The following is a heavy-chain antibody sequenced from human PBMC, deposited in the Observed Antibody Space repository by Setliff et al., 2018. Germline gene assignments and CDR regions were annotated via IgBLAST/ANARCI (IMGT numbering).Heavy chain of an antibody. J-gene: IGHJ3*02. CDR2: ISVYSGNT. V-gene: IGHV1-18*01. D-gene: IGHD5-12*01. Sequence: VKVSCKASGYTFSSYAISWVRQAPGQGLEWLGWISVYSGNTDYAQNFQGRVTMTTDTSTATAYMELRGLRSDDTAVYYCARDPRGYSGFDRFRGAFNIWGQGTMVTVSS. CDR3: ARDPRGYSGFDRFRGAFNI. CDR1: GYTFSSYA.